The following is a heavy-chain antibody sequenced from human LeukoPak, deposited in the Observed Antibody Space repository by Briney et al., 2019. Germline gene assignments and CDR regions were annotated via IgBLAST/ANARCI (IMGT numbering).Heavy chain of an antibody. CDR3: ARDGRSGYEDL. J-gene: IGHJ5*02. Sequence: GSLRLSCAASGFIFSSYAMNWVRQAPGKGLEWIGSIYHVGGTYYNPSLKSRVTISIDTSKNQFSLKLTSVTAADTAIYYCARDGRSGYEDLWGPGTLVTVSS. D-gene: IGHD5-12*01. V-gene: IGHV4-38-2*02. CDR2: IYHVGGT. CDR1: GFIFSSYA.